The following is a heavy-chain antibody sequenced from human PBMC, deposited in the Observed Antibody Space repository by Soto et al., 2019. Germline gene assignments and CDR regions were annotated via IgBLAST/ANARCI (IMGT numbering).Heavy chain of an antibody. J-gene: IGHJ4*02. V-gene: IGHV3-9*01. CDR1: GFTFDDYA. CDR2: ISWNSGSI. D-gene: IGHD6-19*01. CDR3: AKDPGVSAVAGLGYFDY. Sequence: SLRLSCAASGFTFDDYAMHWVRQAPGKGLEWVSGISWNSGSIGYADSVKGRFTISRDNAKNSLYLQMNSLRAEDTALYYCAKDPGVSAVAGLGYFDYWGQG.